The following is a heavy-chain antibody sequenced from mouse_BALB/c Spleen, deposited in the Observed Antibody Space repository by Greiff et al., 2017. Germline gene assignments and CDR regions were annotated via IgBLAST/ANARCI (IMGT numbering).Heavy chain of an antibody. J-gene: IGHJ1*01. Sequence: DVHLVESGGGLVQPGGSRKLSCAASGFTFSSFGMHWVRQAPEKGLEWVAYISSGSSTIYYADTVKGRFTISRDNPKNTLFLQMTSLRSEDTAMYYCARSHYYGSSLYWYFDVWGAGTTVTVSS. V-gene: IGHV5-17*02. CDR3: ARSHYYGSSLYWYFDV. CDR2: ISSGSSTI. D-gene: IGHD1-1*01. CDR1: GFTFSSFG.